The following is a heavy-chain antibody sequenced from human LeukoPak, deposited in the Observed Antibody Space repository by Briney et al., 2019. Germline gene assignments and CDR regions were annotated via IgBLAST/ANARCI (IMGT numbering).Heavy chain of an antibody. Sequence: PSETLSLTCTVSGGSISSGDYYWSWIRQPPGKGLEWIGYIYYSGSTYYNPSLKSRVTISVDTSKNQFSLKLSSVTAADTAVHYCARESRFLEWSADYWGQGTLVTVSS. D-gene: IGHD3-3*01. V-gene: IGHV4-30-4*08. CDR1: GGSISSGDYY. CDR3: ARESRFLEWSADY. CDR2: IYYSGST. J-gene: IGHJ4*02.